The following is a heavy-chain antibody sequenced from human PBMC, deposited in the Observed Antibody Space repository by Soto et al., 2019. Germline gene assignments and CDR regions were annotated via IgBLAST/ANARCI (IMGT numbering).Heavy chain of an antibody. CDR1: GFIFGDHV. D-gene: IGHD1-26*01. V-gene: IGHV3-23*04. J-gene: IGHJ5*02. CDR2: ISGSGNSP. CDR3: ARGTHSYSGSHELDA. Sequence: VQLVESGGRLVQRGGSLRLSCSGSGFIFGDHVMDWVRQAPGKGLEWVAGISGSGNSPFFRDSVKGRFTISRDNSKNTVYLEMNSLRDEDSAMYFCARGTHSYSGSHELDAWGLGTLVTVSS.